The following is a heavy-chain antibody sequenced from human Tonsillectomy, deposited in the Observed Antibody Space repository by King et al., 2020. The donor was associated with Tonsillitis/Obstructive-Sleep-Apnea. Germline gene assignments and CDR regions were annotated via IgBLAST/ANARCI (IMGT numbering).Heavy chain of an antibody. CDR2: LNWNGGTR. CDR1: GFSFDDNG. Sequence: VQLVESGGGVVRPGGSLRLSCVGSGFSFDDNGMSWVRQAPGKGLEWVSGLNWNGGTRGYEESVKGRFTISRDNAKTSLYLQMNSLRAEDTAFYYCARMNILTGSDWYFGLWGRGTLVIVSS. D-gene: IGHD3-9*01. V-gene: IGHV3-20*04. CDR3: ARMNILTGSDWYFGL. J-gene: IGHJ2*01.